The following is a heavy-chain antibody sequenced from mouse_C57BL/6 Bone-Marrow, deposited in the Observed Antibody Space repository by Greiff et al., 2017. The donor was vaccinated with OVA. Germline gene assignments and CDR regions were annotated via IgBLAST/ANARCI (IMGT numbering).Heavy chain of an antibody. J-gene: IGHJ3*01. D-gene: IGHD2-3*01. V-gene: IGHV1-59*01. CDR2: IDPSDSYT. CDR3: ARFYDGYPFAY. Sequence: QVQLQQPGAELVRPGTSVKLSCKASGYTFTSYWIHWVKQRPGQGLEWIGVIDPSDSYTNYNQKFKGKATLTVDTSSSTAYMQLSSLTSEDSAVYYCARFYDGYPFAYWGQGTLVTVSA. CDR1: GYTFTSYW.